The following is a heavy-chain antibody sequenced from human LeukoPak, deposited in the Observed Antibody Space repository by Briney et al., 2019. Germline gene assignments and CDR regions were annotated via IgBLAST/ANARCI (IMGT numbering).Heavy chain of an antibody. Sequence: PSETLSLTCTVSGGSISSGGYYWSWIRQHPGKGLEWIGYIYYSGSTYYNPSLKSRVTISVDTSKNQFSLKLSSVTAADTAVYYCARELLTMARGAHFDYWGQGTLVTVSS. CDR3: ARELLTMARGAHFDY. CDR1: GGSISSGGYY. CDR2: IYYSGST. J-gene: IGHJ4*02. V-gene: IGHV4-31*03. D-gene: IGHD3-10*01.